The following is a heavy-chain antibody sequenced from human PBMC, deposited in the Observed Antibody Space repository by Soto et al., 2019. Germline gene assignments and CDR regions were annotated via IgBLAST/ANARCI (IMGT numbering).Heavy chain of an antibody. J-gene: IGHJ4*02. D-gene: IGHD1-26*01. V-gene: IGHV3-30-3*01. CDR3: ARDDVDNSGNQYGGGFDY. Sequence: QVQLVESGGGVVQPGSSLRLSCAASGFAFSSYAMHWVRQAPGKWLEWVAAISYDGSNKYYADSVKGRFTISRDNSKNTLYLERNSLRAEDTAVFYCARDDVDNSGNQYGGGFDYWCQGTLVTVSS. CDR1: GFAFSSYA. CDR2: ISYDGSNK.